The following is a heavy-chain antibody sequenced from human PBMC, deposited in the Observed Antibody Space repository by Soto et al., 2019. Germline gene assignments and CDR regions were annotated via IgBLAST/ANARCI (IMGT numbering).Heavy chain of an antibody. Sequence: SETMSLTCYVSGGSSSRFCWTWIRQSQGKGLESIGYICYSGSTNYNPSLESRVTISVDTSKNQFSLKLSSVTAADTAVYYCARDIHSSSWYGGSDYWGQGTLVTVSS. CDR3: ARDIHSSSWYGGSDY. CDR2: ICYSGST. D-gene: IGHD6-13*01. V-gene: IGHV4-59*01. J-gene: IGHJ4*02. CDR1: GGSSSRFC.